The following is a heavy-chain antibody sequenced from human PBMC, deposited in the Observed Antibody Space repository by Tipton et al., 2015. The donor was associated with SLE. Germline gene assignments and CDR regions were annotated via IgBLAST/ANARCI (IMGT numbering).Heavy chain of an antibody. CDR2: IYYSGST. CDR3: ARGDSYYDILTGAFDI. J-gene: IGHJ3*02. D-gene: IGHD3-9*01. CDR1: GGSFSGYY. V-gene: IGHV4-30-4*01. Sequence: TLSLTCAVYGGSFSGYYWSWIRQPPGKGLEWIGYIYYSGSTYYNPSLKSRVTISVDTSKNQFSLKLSSVTAADTAVYYCARGDSYYDILTGAFDIWGQGTMVTVSS.